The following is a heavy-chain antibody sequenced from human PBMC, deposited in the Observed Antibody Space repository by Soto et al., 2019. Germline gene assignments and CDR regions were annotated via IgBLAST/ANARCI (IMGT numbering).Heavy chain of an antibody. J-gene: IGHJ6*02. CDR1: GYTFTSYA. V-gene: IGHV1-3*01. D-gene: IGHD5-18*01. Sequence: QVQLVQSGAEVKKPGASVKVSCKASGYTFTSYAMHWVRQAPGQRLEWMGWINAGNGNTKYSQKFQGRVTITRDTSASTAYMELSSLRSEDTAVYYCASTIQQNRYYYYGMDVWGQGTTVTVSS. CDR3: ASTIQQNRYYYYGMDV. CDR2: INAGNGNT.